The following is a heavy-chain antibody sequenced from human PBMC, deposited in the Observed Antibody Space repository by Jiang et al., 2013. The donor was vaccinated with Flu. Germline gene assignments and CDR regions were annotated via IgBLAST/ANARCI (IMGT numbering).Heavy chain of an antibody. CDR2: IYHSGST. J-gene: IGHJ4*02. V-gene: IGHV4-38-2*01. CDR1: GYSISSGYY. Sequence: PGLVKPSETLSLTCAVSGYSISSGYYWGWIRQPPGKGLEWIGSIYHSGSTYYNPSLKSRVTISVDTSKNQFSLKLSSVTAADTAVYYCARVSRGVGARQWYYFDYWGQGTLVTVSS. D-gene: IGHD1-26*01. CDR3: ARVSRGVGARQWYYFDY.